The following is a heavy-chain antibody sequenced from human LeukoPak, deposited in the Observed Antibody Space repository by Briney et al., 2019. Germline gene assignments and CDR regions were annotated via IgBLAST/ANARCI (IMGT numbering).Heavy chain of an antibody. CDR2: ISSSGSTI. V-gene: IGHV3-48*03. J-gene: IGHJ4*02. CDR1: GFTFSSYE. D-gene: IGHD6-19*01. CDR3: ARFISSGWYRYFDY. Sequence: GGSLRLSCAASGFTFSSYEMNWVRQAPGKGLEWVSYISSSGSTIYYADPVKGRFTISRDNAKNSLYLQMNGLRAEDTAVYYCARFISSGWYRYFDYWGQGTLVTVSS.